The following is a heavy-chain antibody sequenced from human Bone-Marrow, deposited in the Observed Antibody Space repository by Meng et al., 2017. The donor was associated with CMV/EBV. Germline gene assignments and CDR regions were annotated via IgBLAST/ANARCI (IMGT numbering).Heavy chain of an antibody. CDR2: INWNGGST. J-gene: IGHJ6*02. V-gene: IGHV3-20*04. CDR3: ARAWAAMDYYYDGMDV. CDR1: GFTFDDYG. D-gene: IGHD2-2*01. Sequence: GESLKIPCAAPGFTFDDYGMSRVRQAPGKGLEWVSGINWNGGSTGYADSVKGRFTISRDNAKNSLYLQMNSLRAEDTALYYCARAWAAMDYYYDGMDVWGQGTTVTVSS.